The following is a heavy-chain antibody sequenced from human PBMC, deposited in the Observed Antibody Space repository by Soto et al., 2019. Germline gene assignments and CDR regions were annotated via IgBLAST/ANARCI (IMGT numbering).Heavy chain of an antibody. CDR1: GFTFSSYS. Sequence: GGSLRLSCAASGFTFSSYSMNWVRQAPGKGLEWVSSISSSSSYIYYADSVKGRFTISRDNAKNSLYLQMNSLRAEDTAAYYCARSLGYCSGGSCYFIDYWGQGTLVTVSS. V-gene: IGHV3-21*01. D-gene: IGHD2-15*01. J-gene: IGHJ4*02. CDR3: ARSLGYCSGGSCYFIDY. CDR2: ISSSSSYI.